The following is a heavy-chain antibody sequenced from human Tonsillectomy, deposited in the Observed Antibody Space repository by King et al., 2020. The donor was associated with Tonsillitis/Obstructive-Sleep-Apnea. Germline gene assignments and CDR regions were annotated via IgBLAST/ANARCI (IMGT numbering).Heavy chain of an antibody. Sequence: VQLVESGGGLVHPGGSLRLSCAASGFTFTSYAMTWVRQAPGKGLEWVSSISDNGAGTHYADSVKGRFTISRDNSKNTLYLQMNSLRVDDTAVYYCAGGPAGADYYYMDVWGKGTTVTVSS. CDR1: GFTFTSYA. CDR3: AGGPAGADYYYMDV. D-gene: IGHD6-19*01. CDR2: ISDNGAGT. V-gene: IGHV3-23*04. J-gene: IGHJ6*03.